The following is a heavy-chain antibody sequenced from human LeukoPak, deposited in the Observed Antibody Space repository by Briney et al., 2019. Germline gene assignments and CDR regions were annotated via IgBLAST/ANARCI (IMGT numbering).Heavy chain of an antibody. CDR3: ARDGGAHSHYYYGMDV. V-gene: IGHV4-4*07. CDR1: GGSISSYY. D-gene: IGHD2-21*01. J-gene: IGHJ6*02. Sequence: SETLSLTCTVSGGSISSYYWSWIRQPAGKGLEWIGRIYTSGSTNYNPSLKSRVTMSVDTSKNQFSLKLSSVTAADTAVYYCARDGGAHSHYYYGMDVWGQGTTVTVSS. CDR2: IYTSGST.